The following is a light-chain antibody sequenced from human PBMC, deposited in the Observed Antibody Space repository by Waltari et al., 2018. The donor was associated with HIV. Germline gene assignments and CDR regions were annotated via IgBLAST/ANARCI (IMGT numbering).Light chain of an antibody. CDR1: QSISTY. CDR3: QQSYSALWT. Sequence: DIRMTQSPFSLSASVGDRVTLTCRASQSISTYLNWYQQKPGKAPNLLIYAASTLQSGVPSRFSGSGSGTDFTLTISSLQPEDFATYFCQQSYSALWTFGQGTKVEIK. J-gene: IGKJ1*01. CDR2: AAS. V-gene: IGKV1-39*01.